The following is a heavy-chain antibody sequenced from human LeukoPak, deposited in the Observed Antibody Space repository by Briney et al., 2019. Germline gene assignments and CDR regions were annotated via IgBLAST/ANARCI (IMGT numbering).Heavy chain of an antibody. D-gene: IGHD3-10*01. CDR2: IRYDGSNK. J-gene: IGHJ5*02. V-gene: IGHV3-30*02. Sequence: GGSLRLSCAASGFTFSSYGMHWVRQAPGKGLEWVAFIRYDGSNKYYADSVKGRFTISRDNSKNTLYLQMNSLRAEDTAVYYCAKDATITMVRGVINWFDPWGQGTLVTVS. CDR3: AKDATITMVRGVINWFDP. CDR1: GFTFSSYG.